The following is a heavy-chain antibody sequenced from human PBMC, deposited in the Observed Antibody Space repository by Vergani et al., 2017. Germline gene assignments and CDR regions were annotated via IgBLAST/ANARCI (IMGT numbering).Heavy chain of an antibody. CDR3: ARSIVSRNHPDYFDN. CDR2: VGDSGYF. V-gene: IGHV4-59*07. D-gene: IGHD1-14*01. J-gene: IGHJ4*02. CDR1: GGSLSGYY. Sequence: QVQLQKSGPGLVRPSDTLSLTCTVSGGSLSGYYWNWIRQTPGEGLEWIEYVGDSGYFNYNPSLKTRVSMSSDTPNNQFSLVLSSVTVADTAVYYCARSIVSRNHPDYFDNWGQGTLVTVSS.